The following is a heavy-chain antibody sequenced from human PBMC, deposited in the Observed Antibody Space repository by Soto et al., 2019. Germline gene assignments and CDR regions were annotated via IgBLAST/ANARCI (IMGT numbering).Heavy chain of an antibody. V-gene: IGHV1-69*13. Sequence: SVKVSCKASGGTFSSYAISWVRQAPGQGLEWMGGIIPIFGTANYAQKFQGRVTITADESTSTAYMELSSLRSEDTAVYYCAPYSREQLAHYHFDYWGQGTLVTVSS. D-gene: IGHD6-13*01. CDR2: IIPIFGTA. CDR3: APYSREQLAHYHFDY. CDR1: GGTFSSYA. J-gene: IGHJ4*02.